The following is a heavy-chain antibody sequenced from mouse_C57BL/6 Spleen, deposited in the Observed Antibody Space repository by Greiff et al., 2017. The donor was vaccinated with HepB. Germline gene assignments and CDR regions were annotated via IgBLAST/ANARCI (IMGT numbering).Heavy chain of an antibody. J-gene: IGHJ4*01. CDR2: ISSGSSTI. V-gene: IGHV5-17*01. CDR3: ARPGDYYYGSRNAMDY. Sequence: EVKVVESGGGLVKPGGSLKLSCAASGFTFSDYGMHWVRQAPEKGLEWVAYISSGSSTIYYADTVKGRFTISRDNAKNTLFLQMTSLRSEDTAMYYCARPGDYYYGSRNAMDYWGQGTSVTVSS. D-gene: IGHD1-1*01. CDR1: GFTFSDYG.